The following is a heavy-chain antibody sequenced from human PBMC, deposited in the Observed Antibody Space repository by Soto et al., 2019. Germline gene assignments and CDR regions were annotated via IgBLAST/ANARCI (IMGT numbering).Heavy chain of an antibody. J-gene: IGHJ3*02. CDR1: GYTFTSYG. Sequence: QVQLVQSGAEVRKPGASVKVSCKASGYTFTSYGISWVRQAPGQGLEWMGWISAYNGNTKYAQKLQGRVTLTTDTSTSTAYMELRSLRSDDTAVYYSASSRYSAYDWGYNAVDIWGQGTKVTVSS. D-gene: IGHD5-12*01. CDR2: ISAYNGNT. CDR3: ASSRYSAYDWGYNAVDI. V-gene: IGHV1-18*01.